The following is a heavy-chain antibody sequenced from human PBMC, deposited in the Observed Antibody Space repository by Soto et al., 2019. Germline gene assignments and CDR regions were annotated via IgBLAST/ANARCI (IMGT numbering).Heavy chain of an antibody. CDR2: INPNSGGT. J-gene: IGHJ4*02. D-gene: IGHD5-12*01. CDR1: GYTFTGYY. CDR3: ARDLGGYSGYDLGY. Sequence: ASVKVSCKASGYTFTGYYMHWVRQAPGQGLEWMGWINPNSGGTNYAQKFQGWVTMTRDTSISTAYMELSRLRSDDTAAYYCARDLGGYSGYDLGYWGQGTLVTVSS. V-gene: IGHV1-2*04.